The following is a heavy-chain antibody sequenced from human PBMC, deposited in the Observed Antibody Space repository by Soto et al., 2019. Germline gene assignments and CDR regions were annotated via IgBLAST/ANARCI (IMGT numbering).Heavy chain of an antibody. CDR2: MFDSGSGGI. V-gene: IGHV4-59*02. CDR1: GGSVSGHY. CDR3: ARAFYGSSAAALAFDL. J-gene: IGHJ3*01. Sequence: SETLSLTCSVSGGSVSGHYWAWSRQSPGQGLEWLGHMFDSGSGGIKTNPSLKSRVSISVVTSTNQISLRLSSVTAADTAVYYCARAFYGSSAAALAFDLWGPGTMVTVSS. D-gene: IGHD3-10*01.